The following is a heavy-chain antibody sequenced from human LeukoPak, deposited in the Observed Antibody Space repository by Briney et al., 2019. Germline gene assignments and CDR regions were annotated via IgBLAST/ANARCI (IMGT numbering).Heavy chain of an antibody. V-gene: IGHV3-48*04. D-gene: IGHD2-2*01. CDR3: ARAWAPAALYYYMDV. Sequence: GGSLRLSCAASGFTFSSYSMNWVRQAPGKGLEWFSYISSSSSTIYYADSVKGRFTISRDNAKNSLYLQMNSLRAEDTAVYYCARAWAPAALYYYMDVWGKGTTVTVSS. J-gene: IGHJ6*03. CDR1: GFTFSSYS. CDR2: ISSSSSTI.